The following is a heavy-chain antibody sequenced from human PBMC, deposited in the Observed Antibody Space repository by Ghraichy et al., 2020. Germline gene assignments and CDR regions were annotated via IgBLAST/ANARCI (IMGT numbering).Heavy chain of an antibody. CDR1: GGSISSSSYY. D-gene: IGHD1-26*01. J-gene: IGHJ5*02. CDR2: VNHSGSA. CDR3: ARGRRGAASARVGFNWFDP. Sequence: SETLSLTCTVSGGSISSSSYYWGWIRQPPGKGLEWIGEVNHSGSANYNPSLQSRVTISVAASNNQFSLIVSSVTAADSALYFCARGRRGAASARVGFNWFDPWGQGTLVTVSS. V-gene: IGHV4-39*01.